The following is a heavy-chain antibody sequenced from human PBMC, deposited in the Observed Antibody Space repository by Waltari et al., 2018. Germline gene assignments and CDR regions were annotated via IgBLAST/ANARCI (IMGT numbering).Heavy chain of an antibody. D-gene: IGHD3-10*01. CDR2: IGGTSSGT. CDR3: AKFPGAESFDI. Sequence: LQLWESGGGLVQPGGSLRLSGAGIGFTFSSHHMVWVRQAPGKGLEWVSAIGGTSSGTYYADSVKGRFTISRDNFMKTLYLQMNSLRADDTAVYYCAKFPGAESFDIWGQGTMVTVSS. J-gene: IGHJ3*02. CDR1: GFTFSSHH. V-gene: IGHV3-23*01.